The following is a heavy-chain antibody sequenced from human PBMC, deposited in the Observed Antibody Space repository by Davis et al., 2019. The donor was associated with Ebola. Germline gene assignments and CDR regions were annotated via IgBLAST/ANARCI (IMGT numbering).Heavy chain of an antibody. J-gene: IGHJ6*02. Sequence: SQTLSLTCVISGDTVSRKSVAWTWIRQSPSRGLEWLGRTYYRSKWLYDYSVSVKSRITITPDTSRNQFSLQLDSVTPEDTAVYYCARGPPMDVWGQGTTVTVSS. CDR3: ARGPPMDV. CDR1: GDTVSRKSVA. V-gene: IGHV6-1*01. CDR2: TYYRSKWLY.